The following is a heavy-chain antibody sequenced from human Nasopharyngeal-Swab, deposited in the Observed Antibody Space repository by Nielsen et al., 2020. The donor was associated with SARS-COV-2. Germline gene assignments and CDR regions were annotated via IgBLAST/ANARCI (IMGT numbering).Heavy chain of an antibody. CDR1: GFTFDDYA. Sequence: SLKISCAASGFTFDDYAMHWVRQAPGKGLEWVSGISWNSGSIGYADSVKGRFTISRGNAKNSLYLQMNSLRAEDTALYYCAKDMGVGMDVWGQGTTVTVSS. CDR2: ISWNSGSI. D-gene: IGHD3-16*01. V-gene: IGHV3-9*01. CDR3: AKDMGVGMDV. J-gene: IGHJ6*02.